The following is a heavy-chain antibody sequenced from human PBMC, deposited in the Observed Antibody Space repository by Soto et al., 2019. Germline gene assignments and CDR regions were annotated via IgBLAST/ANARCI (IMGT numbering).Heavy chain of an antibody. J-gene: IGHJ4*02. Sequence: GGSLRLSCAASGFTFSSYSMNWVRQAPGKGLEWVSAISSSGGSIYYADSVKGRFTISRDNAKNTLYLQMNSLRAEDTAVYYCAKDLSGYVFIEWGQGSPVTGSS. D-gene: IGHD5-12*01. CDR3: AKDLSGYVFIE. CDR1: GFTFSSYS. V-gene: IGHV3-23*01. CDR2: ISSSGGSI.